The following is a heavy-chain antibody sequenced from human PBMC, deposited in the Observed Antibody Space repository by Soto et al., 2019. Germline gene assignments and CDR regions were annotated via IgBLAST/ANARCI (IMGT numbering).Heavy chain of an antibody. Sequence: QVQLVESGGGVVQPGRSLRLSCAASGFTFSSYGMHWVRQAPGKGLEWVAVISYDGSNKYYADSVKGRVTISRVNSKNTLNLQMNSLRAEDTAVYYCAKDQGSYGYGSGWPLDYWGQGTLVTVSS. J-gene: IGHJ4*02. CDR1: GFTFSSYG. CDR2: ISYDGSNK. V-gene: IGHV3-30*18. CDR3: AKDQGSYGYGSGWPLDY. D-gene: IGHD5-18*01.